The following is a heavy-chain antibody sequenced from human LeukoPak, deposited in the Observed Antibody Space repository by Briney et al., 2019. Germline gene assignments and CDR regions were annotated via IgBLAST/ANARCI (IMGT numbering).Heavy chain of an antibody. D-gene: IGHD3-3*01. Sequence: GGSLRLSCAASGFTFTTYTMNWVRQAPGKGLEWVSSITSSSSYIYYADSVKGRVTISRDSAKNSLYLQMNSLRAEDTAVYYSARVQVPIFGVVTPNFDYWGQGTLVTVSS. CDR1: GFTFTTYT. J-gene: IGHJ4*02. V-gene: IGHV3-21*06. CDR2: ITSSSSYI. CDR3: ARVQVPIFGVVTPNFDY.